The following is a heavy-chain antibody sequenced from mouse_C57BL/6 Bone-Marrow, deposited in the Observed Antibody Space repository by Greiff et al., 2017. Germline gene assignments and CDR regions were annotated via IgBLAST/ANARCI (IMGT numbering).Heavy chain of an antibody. CDR3: ARCRSSWFAY. D-gene: IGHD6-1*01. V-gene: IGHV1-81*01. CDR1: GYTFTSYG. Sequence: QVHVKQSGAELVRPGASVKLSCKASGYTFTSYGISWVKQRTGQGLEWIGEIYPRSGNTYYNEKFKGKATLTADKSSSTAYMELRSLTSEDSAVYCCARCRSSWFAYWGRGTLVTVSA. CDR2: IYPRSGNT. J-gene: IGHJ3*01.